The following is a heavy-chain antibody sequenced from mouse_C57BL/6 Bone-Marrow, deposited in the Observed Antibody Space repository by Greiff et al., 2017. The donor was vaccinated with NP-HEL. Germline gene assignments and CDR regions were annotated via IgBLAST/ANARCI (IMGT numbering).Heavy chain of an antibody. V-gene: IGHV1-26*01. D-gene: IGHD1-1*01. CDR1: GYTFTDYY. J-gene: IGHJ1*03. CDR2: INPNNGGT. Sequence: EVQLQQSGPELVKPGASVKISCKASGYTFTDYYMNWVKQSHGKSLEWIGDINPNNGGTSYNQKFKGKATLTVDKSSSTAYMELRSLTAEDSAVYYCARNYCGSSPWYFDVWGTGTTVTVSS. CDR3: ARNYCGSSPWYFDV.